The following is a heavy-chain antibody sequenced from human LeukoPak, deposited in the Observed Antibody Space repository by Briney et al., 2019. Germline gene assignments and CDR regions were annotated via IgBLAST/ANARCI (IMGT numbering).Heavy chain of an antibody. V-gene: IGHV1-24*01. CDR1: GYTLTELS. CDR2: FDPEDGET. J-gene: IGHJ5*02. Sequence: GASVKVSCKVSGYTLTELSMHWVRQAPGKGLEWMGGFDPEDGETIYAQKFQGRVTMTEDTSTDTAYMELSSLRSEDTAVYYCATAGGETMVRRVGDWFDPWGQGTLVTVSS. CDR3: ATAGGETMVRRVGDWFDP. D-gene: IGHD3-10*01.